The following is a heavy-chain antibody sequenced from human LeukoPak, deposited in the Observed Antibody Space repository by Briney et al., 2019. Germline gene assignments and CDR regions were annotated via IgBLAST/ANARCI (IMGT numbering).Heavy chain of an antibody. D-gene: IGHD3-3*01. V-gene: IGHV1-2*02. CDR2: INPNSGGT. CDR3: AREGGGRITIFGVVIGNWFDP. Sequence: GASVKVSCKASGYTFTGYYMHWVRQAPGQGLEWMGWINPNSGGTNYAQKFQGRVTMTRDTSISTAYMEVSRLRSDDTAVYYCAREGGGRITIFGVVIGNWFDPWGQGTLVTVSS. CDR1: GYTFTGYY. J-gene: IGHJ5*02.